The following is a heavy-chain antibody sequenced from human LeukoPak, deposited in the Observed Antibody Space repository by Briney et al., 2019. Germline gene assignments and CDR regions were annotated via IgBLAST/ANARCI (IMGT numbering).Heavy chain of an antibody. CDR3: ARLQYGGIDY. Sequence: SETLSLTCTVSGGSISSYYWSWIRQPPGKGLEWIGYIYYSGSTNYNPSLKSRVTISVDTSKNQFSLKLSSVTAADTAVYYCARLQYGGIDYWGQGTLVTVSS. J-gene: IGHJ4*02. CDR2: IYYSGST. V-gene: IGHV4-59*12. D-gene: IGHD4-23*01. CDR1: GGSISSYY.